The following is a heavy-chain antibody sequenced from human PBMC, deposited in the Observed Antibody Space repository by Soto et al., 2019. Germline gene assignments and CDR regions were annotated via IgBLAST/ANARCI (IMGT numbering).Heavy chain of an antibody. V-gene: IGHV1-18*01. D-gene: IGHD3-3*01. CDR1: GYAFTTYG. J-gene: IGHJ4*02. CDR2: ITAHNGNT. Sequence: QVHLVQSGAEVKKPGASVKVSCKGSGYAFTTYGITWVRQAPGQGLEWMGWITAHNGNTNYAQKLQGRVTVTRDTSTSTAYMELRSLRSDATAVYYCARWRDGDYWGQGALVTVSS. CDR3: ARWRDGDY.